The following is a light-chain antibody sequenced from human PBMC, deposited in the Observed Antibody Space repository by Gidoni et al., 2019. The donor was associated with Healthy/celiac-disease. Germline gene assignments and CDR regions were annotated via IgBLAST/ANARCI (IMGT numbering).Light chain of an antibody. J-gene: IGLJ2*01. CDR2: VNS. CDR1: SSNIGAGYD. Sequence: QSVLTQPPPVSASPGQRVTSSCTGSSSNIGAGYDVPWYQQLPGTAPKLLIYVNSNRPSGVPDRFSGSKSGTSASLAITGLQAEDEADYYCQSYDSSLSGSVFGGGTKLTVL. V-gene: IGLV1-40*01. CDR3: QSYDSSLSGSV.